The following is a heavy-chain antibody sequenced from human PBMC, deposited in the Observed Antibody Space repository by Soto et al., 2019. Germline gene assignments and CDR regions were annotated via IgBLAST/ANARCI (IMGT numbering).Heavy chain of an antibody. CDR1: GYTFTSYY. J-gene: IGHJ4*02. Sequence: ASVKVSCKASGYTFTSYYMHWVRQAPGQGLEWMGIINPSGGSTSYAQKFQGRVTMTRDTSTSTVYMELSSLRSEDTAVYYCATDTYGSGSYSAPPFDYWGQGTLVTVSS. CDR3: ATDTYGSGSYSAPPFDY. CDR2: INPSGGST. V-gene: IGHV1-46*01. D-gene: IGHD3-10*01.